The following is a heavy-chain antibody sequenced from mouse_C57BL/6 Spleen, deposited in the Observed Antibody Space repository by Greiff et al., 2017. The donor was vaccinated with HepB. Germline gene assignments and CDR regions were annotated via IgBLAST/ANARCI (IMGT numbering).Heavy chain of an antibody. Sequence: QVQLQQPGAELVKPGASVKLSCKASGYTFTSYWMQWVKQRPGQGLEWIGEIDPSDSYTNYNQKFKGKATLTVDTSSSTAYMQLSSLTSEDSAVYYCARRDYYGMAWFAYWGQGTLVTVSA. CDR1: GYTFTSYW. D-gene: IGHD1-1*01. J-gene: IGHJ3*01. V-gene: IGHV1-50*01. CDR3: ARRDYYGMAWFAY. CDR2: IDPSDSYT.